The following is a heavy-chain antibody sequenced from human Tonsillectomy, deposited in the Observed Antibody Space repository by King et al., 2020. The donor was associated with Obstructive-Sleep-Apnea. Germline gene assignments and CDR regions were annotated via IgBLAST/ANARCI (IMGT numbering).Heavy chain of an antibody. CDR3: AKEGRGGFDY. J-gene: IGHJ4*02. V-gene: IGHV3-30*02. CDR1: GSTFSGYG. Sequence: VQLVESGGGVVQPGRSLRLSCAASGSTFSGYGMHWVRQAPGKGLEWVAFIRYDGSNKYYVDSVKGRFTISRDNSKNTLYLQMSSLRAEDTAVYYCAKEGRGGFDYWGQGTLVTVSS. CDR2: IRYDGSNK. D-gene: IGHD3-16*01.